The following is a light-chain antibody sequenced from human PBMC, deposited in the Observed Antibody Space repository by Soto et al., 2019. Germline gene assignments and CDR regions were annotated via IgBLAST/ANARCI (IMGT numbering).Light chain of an antibody. V-gene: IGKV2-28*01. CDR1: QSLLDSNGYNY. J-gene: IGKJ4*01. CDR2: LGS. Sequence: DVVMTQSPLSLPVTRGEPASISCRSIQSLLDSNGYNYLDWYLQKPGQSPQLLIYLGSNRASGVPERFSGSGSGTDFTLKISRVEAEDVGAYYCMQGLQIPLTFGGGTKVDIK. CDR3: MQGLQIPLT.